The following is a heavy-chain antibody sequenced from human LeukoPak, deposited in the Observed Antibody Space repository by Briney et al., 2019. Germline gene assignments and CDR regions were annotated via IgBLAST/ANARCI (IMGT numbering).Heavy chain of an antibody. CDR1: GYTFTSYG. J-gene: IGHJ4*02. D-gene: IGHD3-9*01. CDR2: ISAYNGDT. CDR3: ARYILTGYYPDY. Sequence: ASVKVSCKASGYTFTSYGISWVRQAPGQGLEWMGWISAYNGDTNYAQKLQGRVTMTTDTSTSTAYMELRSLRSDDTAVYYYARYILTGYYPDYWGQGTLVTVSS. V-gene: IGHV1-18*01.